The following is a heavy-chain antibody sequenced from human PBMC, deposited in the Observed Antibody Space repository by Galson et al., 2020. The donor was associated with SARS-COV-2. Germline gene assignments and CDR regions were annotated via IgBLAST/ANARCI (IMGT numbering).Heavy chain of an antibody. CDR3: AKDQDYDSSGYDWFDP. CDR1: GFTFSNYG. CDR2: IWYDGSNK. V-gene: IGHV3-33*06. J-gene: IGHJ5*02. Sequence: GGSLRLSCAASGFTFSNYGMHWVRQAPGKGLEWVAVIWYDGSNKYYADSVKGRFTISRDNSKNTLYLQMNSLRAEDTAVYYCAKDQDYDSSGYDWFDPWGQGTLVTVSS. D-gene: IGHD3-22*01.